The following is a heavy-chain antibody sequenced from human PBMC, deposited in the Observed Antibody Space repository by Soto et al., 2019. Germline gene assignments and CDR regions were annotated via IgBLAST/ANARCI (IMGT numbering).Heavy chain of an antibody. CDR1: GFTFSDHY. CDR3: ARVDGSGSYYKG. J-gene: IGHJ4*02. V-gene: IGHV3-72*01. CDR2: TRNKANSYTT. Sequence: EVQLVESGGGLVQPGGSLRLSCAASGFTFSDHYMDWVRQAPGKGLEWVGRTRNKANSYTTEYAASVKGRFTISSDDSKTSLYLQMNSLKTEDTAVYYCARVDGSGSYYKGWGQGTLVTVSS. D-gene: IGHD3-10*01.